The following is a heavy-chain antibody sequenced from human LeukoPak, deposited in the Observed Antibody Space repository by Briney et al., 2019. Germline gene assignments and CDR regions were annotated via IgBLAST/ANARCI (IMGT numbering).Heavy chain of an antibody. CDR3: AREAYYDSSGASAFDI. D-gene: IGHD3-22*01. CDR2: ISSSSSYI. Sequence: GGSLRLSCAASGFTFSSYSMNWVRQAPGKGLEWVSSISSSSSYIYYADSVKGRFTISRDNAKNSLYLQMNSLRAEDTAVYYCAREAYYDSSGASAFDIWGQGTMVTVSS. CDR1: GFTFSSYS. J-gene: IGHJ3*02. V-gene: IGHV3-21*01.